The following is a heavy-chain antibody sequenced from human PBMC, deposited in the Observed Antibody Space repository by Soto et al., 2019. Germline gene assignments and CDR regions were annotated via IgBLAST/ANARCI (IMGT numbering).Heavy chain of an antibody. J-gene: IGHJ6*02. D-gene: IGHD2-15*01. CDR1: GFTFSSYG. CDR2: IWYDGSNK. Sequence: LRLSCAASGFTFSSYGMHWVRQAPGKGLEWVAVIWYDGSNKYYADSVKGRFTISRDNSKNTLYLQMNSLRAEDTAVYYCARDSIVVVVAATRAYYYYYGMDVWGQGTTVTVSS. V-gene: IGHV3-33*01. CDR3: ARDSIVVVVAATRAYYYYYGMDV.